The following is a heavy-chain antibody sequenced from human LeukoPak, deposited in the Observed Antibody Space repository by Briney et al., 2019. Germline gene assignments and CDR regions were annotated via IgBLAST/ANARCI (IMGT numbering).Heavy chain of an antibody. CDR3: ARGIFGAGGYYYMDV. CDR1: GFTFSSYA. D-gene: IGHD3-3*01. J-gene: IGHJ6*03. Sequence: GRSLRLSCAASGFTFSSYAMHWVRQAPGKGLEWVAVISYDGSNKYYADSVKGRFTISRDNSKNTLYLQMNSLRAEDTAVYYCARGIFGAGGYYYMDVWGKGTTVTVSS. CDR2: ISYDGSNK. V-gene: IGHV3-30-3*01.